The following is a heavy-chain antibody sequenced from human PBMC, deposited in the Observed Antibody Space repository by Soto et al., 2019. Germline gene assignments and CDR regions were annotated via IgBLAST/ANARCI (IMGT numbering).Heavy chain of an antibody. CDR1: GGSISSGDYY. CDR2: IYYSGST. Sequence: SETLSLTCTVSGGSISSGDYYWSWIRQPPGKGLEWIGYIYYSGSTYYNPSLKSRVTISLDTSKNQFSLKLRPVTAADTAVYYCARHEAGWYFDSWGQGTLVTVSS. V-gene: IGHV4-30-4*01. D-gene: IGHD6-25*01. CDR3: ARHEAGWYFDS. J-gene: IGHJ4*02.